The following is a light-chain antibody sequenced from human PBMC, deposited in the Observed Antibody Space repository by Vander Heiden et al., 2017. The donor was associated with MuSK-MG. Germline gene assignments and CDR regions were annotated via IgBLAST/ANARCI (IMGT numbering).Light chain of an antibody. CDR2: KAS. V-gene: IGKV1-5*03. Sequence: DIQMTQSPSTLSASVGDRVTITCRASQSISTWLAWYQQKPGKAPKLLIYKASSLESGVPSRFSGSGSGTEFTLTISSLQPDDFATYYCQQYNSYSPATFGQGTKLVIK. J-gene: IGKJ2*01. CDR1: QSISTW. CDR3: QQYNSYSPAT.